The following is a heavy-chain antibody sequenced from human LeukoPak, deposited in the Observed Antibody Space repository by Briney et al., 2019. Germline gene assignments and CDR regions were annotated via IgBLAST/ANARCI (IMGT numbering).Heavy chain of an antibody. D-gene: IGHD5-12*01. Sequence: GGSLRLSCAASGFTVSSNYMSWVRQAPGKGLEWVSVIYSGGSTYYADSVKGRFTISRHNSKNTLYLQMNSLRAEDTAVYYCARGFVGGYDFSNSYGRDVWGQGPTVTVSS. CDR3: ARGFVGGYDFSNSYGRDV. CDR1: GFTVSSNY. V-gene: IGHV3-53*04. J-gene: IGHJ6*02. CDR2: IYSGGST.